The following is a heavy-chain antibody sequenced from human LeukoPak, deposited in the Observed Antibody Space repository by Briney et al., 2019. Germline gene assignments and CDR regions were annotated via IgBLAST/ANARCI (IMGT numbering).Heavy chain of an antibody. CDR2: IKQDGSEK. D-gene: IGHD2-2*01. CDR3: ARVGPGIVVVPAAWSYYYYYMDV. Sequence: PGGSLRLSCEGPGFTFSNGWMSWVRQAPGKGLEWVANIKQDGSEKYYVDSVKDRFTISRDNAKNSLYLQMNSLRAEDTAVYYCARVGPGIVVVPAAWSYYYYYMDVWGKGTTVTVSS. J-gene: IGHJ6*03. V-gene: IGHV3-7*01. CDR1: GFTFSNGW.